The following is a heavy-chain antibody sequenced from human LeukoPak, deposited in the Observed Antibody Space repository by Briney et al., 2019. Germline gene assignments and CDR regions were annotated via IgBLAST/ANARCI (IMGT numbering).Heavy chain of an antibody. CDR2: IIPIFGIA. CDR3: ARGGGSYSDDAFDI. CDR1: EGTFSSYA. V-gene: IGHV1-69*04. D-gene: IGHD1-26*01. J-gene: IGHJ3*02. Sequence: GASVKVSCKASEGTFSSYAISWVRQAPGQGLEWMGRIIPIFGIANYAQKFQGRVTITADKSTSTAYMELSSLRSEDTAVYYCARGGGSYSDDAFDIWGQGTMVTVSS.